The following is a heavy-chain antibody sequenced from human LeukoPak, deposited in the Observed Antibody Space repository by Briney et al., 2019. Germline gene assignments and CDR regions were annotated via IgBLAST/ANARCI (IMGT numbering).Heavy chain of an antibody. CDR3: ARHAWYSSSWGPFDY. J-gene: IGHJ4*02. CDR2: IYPGDSDT. CDR1: GYSFTSYW. Sequence: GESLKISCKGSGYSFTSYWIGWVRQMPGKGLEWTGIIYPGDSDTRYSPSFQGQVTISADKSISTAYLQWSSLKASDTAMYYCARHAWYSSSWGPFDYWGQGTLVTVSS. V-gene: IGHV5-51*01. D-gene: IGHD6-13*01.